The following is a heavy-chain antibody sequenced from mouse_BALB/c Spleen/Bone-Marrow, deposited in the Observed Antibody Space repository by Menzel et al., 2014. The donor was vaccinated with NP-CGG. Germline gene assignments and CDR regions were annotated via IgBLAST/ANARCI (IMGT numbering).Heavy chain of an antibody. CDR2: IYPGDGST. V-gene: IGHV1S56*01. Sequence: VQLQQSGPGLVKPGALVKIYCKASGFTFRSYDINWVKQRPGQGLEWIGWIYPGDGSTKYNEKFKGKATLTADKSSSTAYAQLSSLTSDNSAVYFCARSGDSSGYGFAYWGQGTLVTVSA. CDR3: ARSGDSSGYGFAY. D-gene: IGHD3-2*01. CDR1: GFTFRSYD. J-gene: IGHJ3*01.